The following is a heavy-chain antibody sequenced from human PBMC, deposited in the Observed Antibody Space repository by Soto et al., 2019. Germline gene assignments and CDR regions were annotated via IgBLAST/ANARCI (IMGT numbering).Heavy chain of an antibody. J-gene: IGHJ4*02. Sequence: QITLNESGPTVVRPTETLTLTCRFSGFSLTTSGVGVGWIRQSPGKAPEWLALIYWDDDKRYSASLKSRLTITKDTTKNHVVLTVSELDPTDTATYYCAHRVLRTVFGLVTTTAIYVDFWGQGTPVAVSS. CDR1: GFSLTTSGVG. CDR2: IYWDDDK. V-gene: IGHV2-5*02. CDR3: AHRVLRTVFGLVTTTAIYVDF. D-gene: IGHD3-3*01.